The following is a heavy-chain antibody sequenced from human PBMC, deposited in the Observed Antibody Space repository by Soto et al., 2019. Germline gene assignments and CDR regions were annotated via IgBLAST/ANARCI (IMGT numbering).Heavy chain of an antibody. CDR1: GFTFIDYA. CDR2: ISGSGVST. CDR3: AKDFSYYDSSGYYWGPDY. V-gene: IGHV3-23*01. D-gene: IGHD3-22*01. Sequence: GGSLRLSCAASGFTFIDYAMSWVRQAPGKGLEWVSAISGSGVSTYYADSVKGRFTISRDNSKNTLYLQMNSLRAEDTAVYYCAKDFSYYDSSGYYWGPDYWGQGTLVTVSS. J-gene: IGHJ4*02.